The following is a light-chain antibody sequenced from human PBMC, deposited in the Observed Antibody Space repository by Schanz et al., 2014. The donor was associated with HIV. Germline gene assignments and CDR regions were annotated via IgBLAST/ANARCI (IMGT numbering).Light chain of an antibody. CDR1: NSDVGSYNL. Sequence: QSALTQPASVSGSPGQSITISCTGANSDVGSYNLVSWYQQHPGKAPKLMIFEVSKRPSGISDRFSGSKSGNTASLTISGLQSDDEADYFCCSFAGSNSLLLGGGTKPTVL. V-gene: IGLV2-23*02. J-gene: IGLJ2*01. CDR3: CSFAGSNSLL. CDR2: EVS.